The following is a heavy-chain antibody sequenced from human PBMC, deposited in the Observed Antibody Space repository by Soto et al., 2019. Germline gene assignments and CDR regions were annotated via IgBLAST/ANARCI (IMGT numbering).Heavy chain of an antibody. CDR1: GGSISSSSYY. Sequence: SETLSLTCTVSGGSISSSSYYWGWIRQPPGKGLEWIGSIYYSGSTYYNPSLKSRVTISVDTSKNQFSLKLSSVTAADTAVYYCARWDLRGYYFDYWGQGTLVTVSS. J-gene: IGHJ4*02. CDR2: IYYSGST. D-gene: IGHD1-26*01. CDR3: ARWDLRGYYFDY. V-gene: IGHV4-39*01.